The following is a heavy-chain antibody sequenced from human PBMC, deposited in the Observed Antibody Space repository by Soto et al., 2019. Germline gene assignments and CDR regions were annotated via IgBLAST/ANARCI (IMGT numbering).Heavy chain of an antibody. CDR3: ASSFYGAGRYCLGY. CDR1: GVSMSSGGYY. CDR2: IAYSGST. J-gene: IGHJ4*02. V-gene: IGHV4-31*03. D-gene: IGHD3-10*01. Sequence: QVQLQESGPGQVKASQTLSRNCTGSGVSMSSGGYYRSWIRQHPEKGLEWLGYIAYSGSTYYNPSLKSRVIISVDPAKNQFSLKLSSVTAADTAVYYCASSFYGAGRYCLGYLVQGTLGTVSS.